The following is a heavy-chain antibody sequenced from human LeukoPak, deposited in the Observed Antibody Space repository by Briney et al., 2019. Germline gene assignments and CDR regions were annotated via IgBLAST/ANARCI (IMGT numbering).Heavy chain of an antibody. J-gene: IGHJ3*02. CDR2: ISAYNGNT. CDR3: ARNLGLGSDYFNDAFDI. V-gene: IGHV1-18*01. D-gene: IGHD2/OR15-2a*01. Sequence: GASVKVSCKASGYTFIRYGLTWVRQAPGQGLEWMGWISAYNGNTNYAPNLQGRVTITTDTSTSTAYMEVRSLRSDDTAVYYCARNLGLGSDYFNDAFDIWGQGTMVTVSS. CDR1: GYTFIRYG.